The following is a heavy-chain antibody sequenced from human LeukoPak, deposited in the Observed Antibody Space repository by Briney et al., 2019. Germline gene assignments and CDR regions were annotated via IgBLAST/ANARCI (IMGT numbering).Heavy chain of an antibody. Sequence: GGSXRLSCXASXFTFSSYDMHWVRQATGKGLEWVSAIGAAGDTYYPGSVKGRFTISRENAKNSLYLQMNSLRAGDTAVYYCARDLRGGYDNHYYYYGMDVWGQGTTVTVSS. CDR1: XFTFSSYD. CDR3: ARDLRGGYDNHYYYYGMDV. J-gene: IGHJ6*02. D-gene: IGHD5-12*01. CDR2: IGAAGDT. V-gene: IGHV3-13*01.